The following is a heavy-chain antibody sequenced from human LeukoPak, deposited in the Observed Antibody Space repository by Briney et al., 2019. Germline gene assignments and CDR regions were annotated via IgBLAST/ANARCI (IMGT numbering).Heavy chain of an antibody. Sequence: EASVKVSCRASGYTFTGYYTHWVRQAPGQGLEWMGWINPNSGGTNYAQKFQGRVTMTRDTSISTAYMELSRLRSDDTAVYYCARDQGGGSAFDIWGQGTMVTVSS. CDR3: ARDQGGGSAFDI. V-gene: IGHV1-2*02. CDR1: GYTFTGYY. J-gene: IGHJ3*02. CDR2: INPNSGGT. D-gene: IGHD1-26*01.